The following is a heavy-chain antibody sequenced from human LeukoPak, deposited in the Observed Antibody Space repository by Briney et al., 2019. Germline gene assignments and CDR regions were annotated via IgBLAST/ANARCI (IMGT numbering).Heavy chain of an antibody. D-gene: IGHD2-15*01. CDR3: ARTYCSGGSCHFDY. Sequence: PSETLSLTCTVSGGSISSYYWSWIRQPPGKGLEWIGYIYYSGNTDSNPSLKSRVTISVDTSKNQFSLKLSFVTAADTAVYYCARTYCSGGSCHFDYWGQGTLVTVSS. CDR1: GGSISSYY. V-gene: IGHV4-59*08. CDR2: IYYSGNT. J-gene: IGHJ4*02.